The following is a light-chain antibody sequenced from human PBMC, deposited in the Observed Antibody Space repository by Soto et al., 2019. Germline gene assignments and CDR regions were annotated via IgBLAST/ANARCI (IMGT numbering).Light chain of an antibody. V-gene: IGKV3-20*01. CDR2: GAS. J-gene: IGKJ5*01. CDR3: QQHGISHIT. Sequence: ESFLTQSPGTLSLCGWEMAILSWRASQSIRNSYLAWYQQKPGQAPRLLIFGASSRATGIPDRFSGSGSGTDFTLTISRLEPEDFAVYYCQQHGISHITFGQGTRLEIK. CDR1: QSIRNSY.